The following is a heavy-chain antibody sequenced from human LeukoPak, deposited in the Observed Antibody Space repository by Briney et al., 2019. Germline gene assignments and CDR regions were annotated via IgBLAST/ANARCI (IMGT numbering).Heavy chain of an antibody. J-gene: IGHJ4*02. D-gene: IGHD2-2*01. V-gene: IGHV3-48*04. Sequence: PGGSLRLSCAASGFTFINYNMHWVRQAPGKGLEWVSYIGSGGSTIYYADSVRGRFTISRDNAKKSLYLQMTSLRAEDTAVYYCARDVRYTSCFDYWGQGTLVTVSS. CDR3: ARDVRYTSCFDY. CDR2: IGSGGSTI. CDR1: GFTFINYN.